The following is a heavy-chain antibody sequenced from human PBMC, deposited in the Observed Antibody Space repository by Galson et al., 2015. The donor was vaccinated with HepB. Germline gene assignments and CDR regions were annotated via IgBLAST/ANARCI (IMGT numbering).Heavy chain of an antibody. J-gene: IGHJ6*02. Sequence: SVKVSCKASGGTFSSYTISWVRQAPGQGLEWMGRIIPILGIANYAQKFQGRVTITADKSTSTAYMELSSLRSEDTAVYYCARDPMEDIVVVPAAPDYYYYYGMDVWGQGTTVTVSS. D-gene: IGHD2-2*01. CDR3: ARDPMEDIVVVPAAPDYYYYYGMDV. CDR1: GGTFSSYT. V-gene: IGHV1-69*02. CDR2: IIPILGIA.